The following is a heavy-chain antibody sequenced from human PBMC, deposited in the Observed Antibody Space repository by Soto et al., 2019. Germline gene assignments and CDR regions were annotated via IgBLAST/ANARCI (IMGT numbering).Heavy chain of an antibody. Sequence: GESLKISCKGSGYIFTTYWIGWVRQMPGKGLEWMGIIYPGDSDTRYSPSFQGQVTISADKSISTAYLQWSSLKASDIAMYYWATLRGGYDPYFFDYWGQGTLVTVSS. CDR2: IYPGDSDT. V-gene: IGHV5-51*01. CDR3: ATLRGGYDPYFFDY. CDR1: GYIFTTYW. J-gene: IGHJ4*02. D-gene: IGHD5-12*01.